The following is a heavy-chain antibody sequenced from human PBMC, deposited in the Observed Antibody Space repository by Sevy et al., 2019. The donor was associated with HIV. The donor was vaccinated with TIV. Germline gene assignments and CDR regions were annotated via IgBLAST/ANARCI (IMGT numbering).Heavy chain of an antibody. V-gene: IGHV3-74*01. CDR1: GFTFSSYL. J-gene: IGHJ4*02. Sequence: GGSLRLSCAASGFTFSSYLMHWVRQAPGKGQVWVSRINSDGSSTSYADSVKGRFTISRDNARNTLYLEMNSLRSEDTAVYYCARGQGYWGQGTLVTVSS. CDR2: INSDGSST. CDR3: ARGQGY.